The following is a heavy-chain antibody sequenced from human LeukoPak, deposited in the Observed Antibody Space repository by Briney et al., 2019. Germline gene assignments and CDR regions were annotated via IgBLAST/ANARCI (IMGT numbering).Heavy chain of an antibody. D-gene: IGHD2-21*02. CDR3: ARGNVATAFTLDYFDY. CDR2: IYASGST. CDR1: GGSISINNYY. Sequence: SETLSLTCTVSGGSISINNYYWSWIRQPAGKGLEWIGRIYASGSTNYNPSLKSRVTMSIDTSKNQFSLKLSSVTAADTAVYYCARGNVATAFTLDYFDYWGQGTLVTVSS. J-gene: IGHJ4*02. V-gene: IGHV4-4*07.